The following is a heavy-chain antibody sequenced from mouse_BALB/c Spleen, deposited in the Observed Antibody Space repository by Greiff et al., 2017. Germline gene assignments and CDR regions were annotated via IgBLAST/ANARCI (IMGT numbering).Heavy chain of an antibody. D-gene: IGHD2-3*01. V-gene: IGHV1-18*01. CDR2: INPNNGGT. Sequence: EVKLVESGPELVKPGASVKISCKTSGYTFTEYTMHWVKQSHGKSLEWIGGINPNNGGTSYNQKFKGKATLTVDKSSSTAYMELRSLTSEDSAVYYCARYVGKDGYYDAMDYWGQGTSVTVSS. CDR1: GYTFTEYT. CDR3: ARYVGKDGYYDAMDY. J-gene: IGHJ4*01.